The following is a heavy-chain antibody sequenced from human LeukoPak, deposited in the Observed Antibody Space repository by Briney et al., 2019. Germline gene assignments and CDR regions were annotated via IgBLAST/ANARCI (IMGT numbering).Heavy chain of an antibody. CDR1: GFTFSDSA. V-gene: IGHV3-73*01. Sequence: QSGGSLRLSCAASGFTFSDSAMHWVRQASGKGLEWVGRIRSKANSYATTYDASVKGRFTISRDDSKNTAFLQMNSLKTEDTAVYYCTRRYYHDSSGNYYGDYWGQGTRVTVSS. J-gene: IGHJ4*02. D-gene: IGHD3-22*01. CDR2: IRSKANSYAT. CDR3: TRRYYHDSSGNYYGDY.